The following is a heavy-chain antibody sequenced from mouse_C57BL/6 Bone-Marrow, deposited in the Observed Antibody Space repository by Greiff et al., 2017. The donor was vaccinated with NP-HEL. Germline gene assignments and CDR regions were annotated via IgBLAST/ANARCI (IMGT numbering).Heavy chain of an antibody. CDR1: GFSFNTYA. Sequence: DVMLVESGGGLVQPKGSLKLSCAASGFSFNTYAMNWVRQAPGQGLEWVARIRSKSNNYATYYADSVKDRFTISRDDSESMLYLQMNNLKTEDTAMYDGVRHAPYYYGSSYAYFDVWGTGTTVTVSS. J-gene: IGHJ1*03. CDR3: VRHAPYYYGSSYAYFDV. CDR2: IRSKSNNYAT. D-gene: IGHD1-1*01. V-gene: IGHV10-1*01.